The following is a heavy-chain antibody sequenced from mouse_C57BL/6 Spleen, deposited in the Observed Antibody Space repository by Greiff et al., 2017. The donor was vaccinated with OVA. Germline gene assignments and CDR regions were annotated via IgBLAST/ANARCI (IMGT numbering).Heavy chain of an antibody. CDR1: GYTFTSYW. V-gene: IGHV1-69*01. J-gene: IGHJ3*01. Sequence: VQLQQPGAELVMPGASVKLSCKASGYTFTSYWMHWVKQRPGQGLEWIGEIDPSDSYTNYNQKFKGKSTLTVDKSSSTAYMQLSSLTSEDSAVYYCASLDSSGPFAYWGQGTLVTVSA. CDR3: ASLDSSGPFAY. CDR2: IDPSDSYT. D-gene: IGHD3-2*02.